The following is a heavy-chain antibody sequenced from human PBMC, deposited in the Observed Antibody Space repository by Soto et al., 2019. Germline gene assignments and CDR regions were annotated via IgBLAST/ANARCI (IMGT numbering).Heavy chain of an antibody. CDR3: AKDMIVGRPGFHDL. D-gene: IGHD3-22*01. CDR1: GFTFDDYA. J-gene: IGHJ2*01. Sequence: EVQLVESGGGWVQPGRSLRLSCAASGFTFDDYAMHWVRQAPGKGLEWVSGISWNSASIGYSDSVKGRFTISRDNAKNSLYLQMTSLRVEDTALYYCAKDMIVGRPGFHDLWGRGTLVTVSS. V-gene: IGHV3-9*01. CDR2: ISWNSASI.